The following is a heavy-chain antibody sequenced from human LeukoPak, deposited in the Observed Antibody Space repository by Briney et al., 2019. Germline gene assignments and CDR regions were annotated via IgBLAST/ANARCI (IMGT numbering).Heavy chain of an antibody. V-gene: IGHV3-30*03. CDR2: ISYDGSNK. J-gene: IGHJ4*02. D-gene: IGHD3-16*01. CDR3: ARGRGHGRLNPNLDY. CDR1: GFTFSSYG. Sequence: GGSLRLSCAASGFTFSSYGMHWVRQAPGKGLEWVAVISYDGSNKYYADSVKGRFTISRDNSKSTLYLEVNSLRAEDTAGYHCARGRGHGRLNPNLDYWGQGTLVTVSS.